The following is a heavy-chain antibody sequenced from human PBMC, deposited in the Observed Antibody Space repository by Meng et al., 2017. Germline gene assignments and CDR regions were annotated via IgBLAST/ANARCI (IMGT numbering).Heavy chain of an antibody. CDR2: IIPIFGTA. Sequence: QVQLVQSGAEVKKPGASVKVYCKASGYTFTGYNMHWVRQAPGQGLEWMGRIIPIFGTANYAQKFQGRVTITADESTSTAYMELSSLRSEDTAVYYCYGDYSQGPNWGQGTLVTVSS. D-gene: IGHD4-17*01. CDR1: GYTFTGYN. V-gene: IGHV1-69*01. J-gene: IGHJ4*02. CDR3: YGDYSQGPN.